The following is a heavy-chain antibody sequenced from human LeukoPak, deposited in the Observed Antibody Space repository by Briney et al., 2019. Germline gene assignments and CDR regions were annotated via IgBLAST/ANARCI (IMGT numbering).Heavy chain of an antibody. CDR1: GYTFTNYG. CDR3: ATGGGWGPTDYGDNVY. V-gene: IGHV1-18*01. CDR2: ISPYKGNT. J-gene: IGHJ4*02. D-gene: IGHD4-17*01. Sequence: ASVKVSCKASGYTFTNYGITWVRQAPGQGLEWMGWISPYKGNTHYAQNLQRRVPMTTDTSTSTVYMELRSLRSDDTAVYYWATGGGWGPTDYGDNVYWGQGTLVTVSS.